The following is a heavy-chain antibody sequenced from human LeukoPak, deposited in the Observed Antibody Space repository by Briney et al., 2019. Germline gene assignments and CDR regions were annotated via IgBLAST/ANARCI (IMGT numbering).Heavy chain of an antibody. D-gene: IGHD4-17*01. V-gene: IGHV3-74*01. CDR2: INTDGFST. Sequence: QLGGSLRLSCAASGFISSSYWMHWVRQPPGKGLVYIACINTDGFSTSYADSVKGRFTISRDNAKNTLYLQMNSLRAEDTAVYYCARSRTYGDYGRGLDYWGQGTLVTVSS. J-gene: IGHJ4*02. CDR3: ARSRTYGDYGRGLDY. CDR1: GFISSSYW.